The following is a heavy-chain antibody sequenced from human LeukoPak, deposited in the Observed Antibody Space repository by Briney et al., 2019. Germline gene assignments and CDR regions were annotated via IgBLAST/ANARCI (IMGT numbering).Heavy chain of an antibody. CDR3: WGSTSSNFDY. J-gene: IGHJ4*02. Sequence: PGGSLRLSCAASGFTFSDYYMSWIRQAPGKGLEWVSYISSSGGTIHYADPVKGRFTISRDNAKNSLYLQMNSLRAEDTAVYYCWGSTSSNFDYWGQGTLVTVSS. CDR2: ISSSGGTI. D-gene: IGHD2-2*01. CDR1: GFTFSDYY. V-gene: IGHV3-11*01.